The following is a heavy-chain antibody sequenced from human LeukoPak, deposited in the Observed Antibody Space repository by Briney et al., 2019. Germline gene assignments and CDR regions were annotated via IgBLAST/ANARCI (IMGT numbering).Heavy chain of an antibody. D-gene: IGHD2-21*02. J-gene: IGHJ3*02. CDR2: VFYSGST. CDR1: GGSITNYY. CDR3: ARDAVTYDAFDI. Sequence: QTLSLTCTVSGGSITNYYWNWIRQPPGKGLEWIGYVFYSGSTNYNPSLKSRVTISVDTSKNQFSLKLTSVTAADTALYYCARDAVTYDAFDIWGQGTMVTVSS. V-gene: IGHV4-59*01.